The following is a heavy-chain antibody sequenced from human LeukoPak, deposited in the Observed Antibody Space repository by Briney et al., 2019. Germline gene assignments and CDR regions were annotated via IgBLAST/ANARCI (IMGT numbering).Heavy chain of an antibody. CDR3: ARSGSYHNNFDY. CDR1: GGSISSGSYY. J-gene: IGHJ4*02. Sequence: SETLSLTCTVSGGSISSGSYYWSWIRQPAGKGLEWIGRIYTGGSTNYNPSLKSRVTISVDTSKNQFSLKLNSVTAADTAVYYCARSGSYHNNFDYWGQGTLVTVSS. V-gene: IGHV4-61*02. CDR2: IYTGGST. D-gene: IGHD1-26*01.